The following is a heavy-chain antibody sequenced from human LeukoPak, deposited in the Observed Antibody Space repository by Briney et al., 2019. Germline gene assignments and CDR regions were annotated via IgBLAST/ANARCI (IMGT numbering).Heavy chain of an antibody. CDR2: IYISGAT. D-gene: IGHD1-26*01. V-gene: IGHV4-61*02. CDR3: ASGPTVGSGSSSNYFPH. Sequence: SQTLSLTCTVSGGFISSGRYYWSWIRQPAGKGLEWIGRIYISGATNYNPSLRSRVTISLDTSRNQFSLKLRSVTAADTAVYYCASGPTVGSGSSSNYFPHWGQPTLVT. CDR1: GGFISSGRYY. J-gene: IGHJ1*01.